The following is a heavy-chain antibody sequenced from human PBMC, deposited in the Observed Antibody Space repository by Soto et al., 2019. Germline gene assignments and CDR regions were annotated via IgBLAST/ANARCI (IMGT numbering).Heavy chain of an antibody. CDR3: ALDEEGSNYPDVWFHP. CDR2: ISAHRGHT. Sequence: QVQLVQSGAEVKTPGASVTVSCKASGYRFGFYGISWVRQAPGQGLEWLGWISAHRGHTKYQQRLQGGVSLTTDTSTSTAYMKLRSLTSDDTAVHFCALDEEGSNYPDVWFHPWCQGTLVIVSS. D-gene: IGHD1-26*01. CDR1: GYRFGFYG. V-gene: IGHV1-18*04. J-gene: IGHJ5*02.